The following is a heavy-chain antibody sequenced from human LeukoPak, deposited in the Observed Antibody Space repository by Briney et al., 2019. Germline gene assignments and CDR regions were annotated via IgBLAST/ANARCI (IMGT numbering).Heavy chain of an antibody. CDR2: INEYGSTT. V-gene: IGHV3-74*01. J-gene: IGHJ4*02. Sequence: GGSLRLSCEASGFTFSIYWMHWVRQVPGKGRVWVSRINEYGSTTNYADSVKDRFIISRDNAKNTLYLQMNSLRAEDSAVYYCARDVAGSGSRWGQGTLVTVSS. D-gene: IGHD3-10*01. CDR3: ARDVAGSGSR. CDR1: GFTFSIYW.